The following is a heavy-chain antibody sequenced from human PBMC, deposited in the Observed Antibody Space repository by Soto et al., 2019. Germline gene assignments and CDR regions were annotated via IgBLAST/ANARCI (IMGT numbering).Heavy chain of an antibody. CDR2: ISSSSSTI. Sequence: GGSLRLSCAASGFTFSSYSMNWVRQAPGKGLEWVSYISSSSSTIYYADSVKGRFTISRDNAKNSLYLQMNSLRDEDTAVYYCARDLEGYYYDSSGYPIRAFDYWGQGTLVTVSS. J-gene: IGHJ4*02. V-gene: IGHV3-48*02. D-gene: IGHD3-22*01. CDR1: GFTFSSYS. CDR3: ARDLEGYYYDSSGYPIRAFDY.